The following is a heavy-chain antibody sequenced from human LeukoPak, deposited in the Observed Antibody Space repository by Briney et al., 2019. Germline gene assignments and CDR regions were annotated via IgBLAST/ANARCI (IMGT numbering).Heavy chain of an antibody. CDR2: IWYDGSTK. D-gene: IGHD6-13*01. CDR1: GFTFSSYG. V-gene: IGHV3-33*01. CDR3: AREGSSSWGLFDY. Sequence: GRSLRLSCAASGFTFSSYGMHWVRQAPGKGLEWVAVIWYDGSTKYYADSVKGRFTISRDNSKNTLYLQMNSLRAEDTAVYYCAREGSSSWGLFDYWGQGTLVTVSS. J-gene: IGHJ4*02.